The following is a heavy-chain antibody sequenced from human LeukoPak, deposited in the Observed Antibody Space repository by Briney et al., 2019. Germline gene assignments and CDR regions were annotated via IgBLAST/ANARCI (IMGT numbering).Heavy chain of an antibody. V-gene: IGHV3-23*01. J-gene: IGHJ4*02. CDR3: AKDFWGFSFGY. D-gene: IGHD7-27*01. CDR1: GFTLSSTA. CDR2: MNGGNDGT. Sequence: GGSPRLSCAASGFTLSSTAMAWVRQAPGKGLEWVSAMNGGNDGTHYADSVKGRFTISRDNSKNMLYLQMNSLRAEDTALYYCAKDFWGFSFGYWGQGTLVTVSS.